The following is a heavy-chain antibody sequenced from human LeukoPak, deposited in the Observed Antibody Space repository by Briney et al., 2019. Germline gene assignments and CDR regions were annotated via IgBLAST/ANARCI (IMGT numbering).Heavy chain of an antibody. Sequence: GGSLRLSCAAPGFIFSNYAMHWVRQAAGKGLEWVAYIRYDGSRKYYADSVNGRFTISRDNSKNTLYLQVHSLRGEDTAVYYCATETPDTSGSKLDYWGQGTLVTVSS. V-gene: IGHV3-30*02. J-gene: IGHJ4*02. D-gene: IGHD3-22*01. CDR1: GFIFSNYA. CDR3: ATETPDTSGSKLDY. CDR2: IRYDGSRK.